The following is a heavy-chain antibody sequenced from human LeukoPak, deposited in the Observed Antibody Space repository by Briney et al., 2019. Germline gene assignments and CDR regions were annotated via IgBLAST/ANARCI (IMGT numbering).Heavy chain of an antibody. CDR3: ARDYGDANWYFDL. V-gene: IGHV1-69*04. CDR2: IIPILGIA. CDR1: GGTFSSYA. Sequence: ASVKVSCKASGGTFSSYAISWVRQAPGQGLEWMGRIIPILGIANYAQKFQGRVTITADKSTSTAYMELSSLRSEDTAVYYCARDYGDANWYFDLWGRGTLVTVSS. D-gene: IGHD4-17*01. J-gene: IGHJ2*01.